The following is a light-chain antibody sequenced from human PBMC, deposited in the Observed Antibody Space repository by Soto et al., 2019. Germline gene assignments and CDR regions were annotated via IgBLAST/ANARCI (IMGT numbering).Light chain of an antibody. J-gene: IGKJ1*01. Sequence: EIVLTQSPGTLSLSPGERATLSCRASQSVSSSYLAWYQQKPGQAPRLFIYAASIRATGIPDRFSGSGSGTDFTLTISRLEPEDFAVYYCQQYGLSPRTFGRGTMVEIK. CDR3: QQYGLSPRT. CDR1: QSVSSSY. CDR2: AAS. V-gene: IGKV3-20*01.